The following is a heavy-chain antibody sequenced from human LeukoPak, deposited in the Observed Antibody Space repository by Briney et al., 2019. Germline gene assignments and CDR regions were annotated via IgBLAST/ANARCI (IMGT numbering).Heavy chain of an antibody. Sequence: PSETLSLTCAVYGGSLSGYYWSWIRQPPGKGLEWIGEINHSGSTNYNPSLKSRVTISVDTSKNQFSLKLSSVTAADTAVYYCARAVRIVPAAFSVGRGAAFDPWGQGTLVTVSS. V-gene: IGHV4-34*01. J-gene: IGHJ5*02. CDR3: ARAVRIVPAAFSVGRGAAFDP. D-gene: IGHD2-2*01. CDR1: GGSLSGYY. CDR2: INHSGST.